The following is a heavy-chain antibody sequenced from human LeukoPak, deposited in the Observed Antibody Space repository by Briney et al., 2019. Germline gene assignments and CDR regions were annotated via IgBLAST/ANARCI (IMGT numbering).Heavy chain of an antibody. V-gene: IGHV4-4*07. CDR1: GGSFSGYY. CDR2: IYTSGST. CDR3: AREDLEWLLYYFDY. Sequence: SETLSLTCAVYGGSFSGYYWSWIRQPAGKGLEWIGRIYTSGSTNYNPSLKSRVTMSVDTSKNQFSLKLSSVTAADTAVYYCAREDLEWLLYYFDYWGQGTLVTVSS. D-gene: IGHD3-3*01. J-gene: IGHJ4*02.